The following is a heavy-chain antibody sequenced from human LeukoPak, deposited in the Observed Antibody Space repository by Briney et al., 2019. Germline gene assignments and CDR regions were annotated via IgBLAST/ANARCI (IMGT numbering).Heavy chain of an antibody. J-gene: IGHJ4*02. CDR1: GYTFTSYG. Sequence: GASVKVSCKASGYTFTSYGISWVRQAPGQGLEWMGWISAYNGNTNYAQKLQGRVTMTTDTTTSTAYMELRSLRSDDTAVYYCARIQPHYDFWSGYSPLDYWGQGTLVTVSS. CDR3: ARIQPHYDFWSGYSPLDY. D-gene: IGHD3-3*01. CDR2: ISAYNGNT. V-gene: IGHV1-18*01.